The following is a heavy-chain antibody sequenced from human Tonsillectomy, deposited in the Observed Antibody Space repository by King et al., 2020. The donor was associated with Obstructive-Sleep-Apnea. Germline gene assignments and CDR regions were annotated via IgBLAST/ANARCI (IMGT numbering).Heavy chain of an antibody. CDR1: GFTFSSYS. CDR3: AREWEARGDYYYGMDV. Sequence: VQLVESGGGLVQPGGSLRLSCAASGFTFSSYSMNWVRQAPGKGLEWVSYISSSSSTIYYADSVKGRFTISRDNAKNSLYLQMNSLRAEDTAVYYCAREWEARGDYYYGMDVWGQGTTVTVSS. CDR2: ISSSSSTI. J-gene: IGHJ6*02. D-gene: IGHD1-26*01. V-gene: IGHV3-48*04.